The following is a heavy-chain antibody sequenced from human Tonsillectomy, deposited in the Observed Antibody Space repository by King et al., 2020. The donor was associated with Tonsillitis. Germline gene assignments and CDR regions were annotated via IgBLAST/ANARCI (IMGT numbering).Heavy chain of an antibody. J-gene: IGHJ4*02. CDR3: ARGPTTVTPKYYFDY. CDR1: GFTFSSYW. CDR2: IKQDGSEK. V-gene: IGHV3-7*01. Sequence: QLVQSGGGLVQPGGSLRLSCAVSGFTFSSYWMSWVRQAPGKGLEWVANIKQDGSEKYYVDSVKGRFTISRDNAKNSLYLQINSRRADDTAVYYCARGPTTVTPKYYFDYWGQGALVTVSS. D-gene: IGHD4-17*01.